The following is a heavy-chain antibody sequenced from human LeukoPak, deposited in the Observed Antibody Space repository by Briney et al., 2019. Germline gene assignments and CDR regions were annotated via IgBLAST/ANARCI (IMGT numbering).Heavy chain of an antibody. Sequence: GGSLRLSCAASGFTFSSYSMNWVRQAPGKGLEWVSSISSSSSYIYYADSVKGRFTISRDNAKNSLYLQMNSLRAEDTAVYYCARPLRKSYYYGMDVWGQGTTVTVSS. CDR3: ARPLRKSYYYGMDV. J-gene: IGHJ6*01. CDR1: GFTFSSYS. CDR2: ISSSSSYI. V-gene: IGHV3-21*01.